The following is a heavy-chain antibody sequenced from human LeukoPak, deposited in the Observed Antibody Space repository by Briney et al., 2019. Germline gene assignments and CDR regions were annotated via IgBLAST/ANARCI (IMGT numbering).Heavy chain of an antibody. CDR1: GYTFTSYG. V-gene: IGHV1-46*01. CDR2: INPSGGST. D-gene: IGHD3-22*01. J-gene: IGHJ4*02. Sequence: ASVKVSCKASGYTFTSYGISWVRQAPGQGLEWMGIINPSGGSTSYAQKFQGRVTMTRDMSTSTVYMELSSLRSEDTAVYYCAREDYYDSSGYYYWGQGTLVTVSS. CDR3: AREDYYDSSGYYY.